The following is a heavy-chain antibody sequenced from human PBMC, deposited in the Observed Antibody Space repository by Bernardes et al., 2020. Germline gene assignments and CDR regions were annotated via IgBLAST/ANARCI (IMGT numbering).Heavy chain of an antibody. CDR1: GSSVSSGGYY. V-gene: IGHV4-30-4*08. CDR3: AREIFAITIFGVVTRWFDP. D-gene: IGHD3-3*01. Sequence: SETLSLTCTVSGSSVSSGGYYWSWIRQPPGKGLEWVGYIYYSGSTYYNPSLKSRVTISVDTSKNQFSLKLSSVTAADTAVYYCAREIFAITIFGVVTRWFDPWGQGTLVTVSS. J-gene: IGHJ5*02. CDR2: IYYSGST.